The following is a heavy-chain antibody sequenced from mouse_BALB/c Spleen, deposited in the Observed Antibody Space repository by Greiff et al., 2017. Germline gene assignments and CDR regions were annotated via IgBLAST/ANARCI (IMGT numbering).Heavy chain of an antibody. J-gene: IGHJ1*01. CDR2: ISSGGSYT. D-gene: IGHD2-1*01. V-gene: IGHV5-9-4*01. Sequence: EVKVVESGGDLVKPGGSLKLSCAASGFTFSSYAMSWVRQSPEKRLEWVAEISSGGSYTYYPDTVTGRFTISRDNAKNTLYLEMSSLRSEDTAMYYCARGIYYGNYWYFDVWGAGTTVTVSS. CDR1: GFTFSSYA. CDR3: ARGIYYGNYWYFDV.